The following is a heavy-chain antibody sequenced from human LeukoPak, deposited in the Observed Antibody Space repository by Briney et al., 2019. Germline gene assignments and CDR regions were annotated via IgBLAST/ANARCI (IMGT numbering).Heavy chain of an antibody. CDR2: IYTGGIT. D-gene: IGHD3-3*01. CDR3: ARDFKSGYVDS. V-gene: IGHV3-53*01. J-gene: IGHJ4*02. CDR1: GLTVSSNH. Sequence: GGSLRLSCAASGLTVSSNHMAWVRQAPGKGLEWVSVIYTGGITYYADSVQGRFTIYRDNSKNTVYLQMNSLRVEDTALYYCARDFKSGYVDSWGQGTLVTVSS.